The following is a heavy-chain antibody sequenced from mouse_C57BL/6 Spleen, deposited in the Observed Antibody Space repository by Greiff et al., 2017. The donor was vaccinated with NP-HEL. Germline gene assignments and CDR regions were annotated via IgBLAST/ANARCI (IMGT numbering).Heavy chain of an antibody. CDR1: GFTFSSYA. D-gene: IGHD2-12*01. CDR3: TRSLPYYAMDY. J-gene: IGHJ4*01. Sequence: EVNVVESGEGLVKPGGSLKLSCAASGFTFSSYAMSWVRQTPEKRLEWVAYISSGGDYIYYADTVKGRFTISRDNARNTLYLQMSSLKSEDTAMYYCTRSLPYYAMDYWGQGTSVTVSS. V-gene: IGHV5-9-1*02. CDR2: ISSGGDYI.